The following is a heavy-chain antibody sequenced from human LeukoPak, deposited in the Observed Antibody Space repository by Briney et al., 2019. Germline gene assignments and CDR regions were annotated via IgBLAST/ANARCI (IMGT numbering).Heavy chain of an antibody. J-gene: IGHJ6*02. CDR1: GYTFTSYY. V-gene: IGHV1-46*01. D-gene: IGHD2-8*02. Sequence: ASVKVSCKASGYTFTSYYMHWVRQAPGQGLEWMGIINPSGGSTSYAQRFQGRVTMTRDTSTSTVYMGLSSLRSEDTAVYYCARGVRGSGDYYYYGMDVWGQGTTVTVSS. CDR3: ARGVRGSGDYYYYGMDV. CDR2: INPSGGST.